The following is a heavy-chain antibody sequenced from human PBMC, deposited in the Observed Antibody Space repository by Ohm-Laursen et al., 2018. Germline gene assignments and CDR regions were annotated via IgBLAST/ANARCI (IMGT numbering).Heavy chain of an antibody. CDR1: GFTVSSNY. Sequence: GSLRLSCAASGFTVSSNYMSWVRQAPGKGLEWVSVIYSGGSTYYADSVKGRFTISRDNSKNTLYLQMNSLRAEDTAVYYCARAPQFHDYGGAFDYWGQGTLVTVSS. CDR2: IYSGGST. J-gene: IGHJ4*02. V-gene: IGHV3-66*01. D-gene: IGHD4-23*01. CDR3: ARAPQFHDYGGAFDY.